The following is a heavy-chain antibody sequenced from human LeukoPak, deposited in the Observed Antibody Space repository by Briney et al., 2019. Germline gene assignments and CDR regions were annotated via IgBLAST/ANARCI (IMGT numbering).Heavy chain of an antibody. D-gene: IGHD2-2*01. V-gene: IGHV3-74*01. CDR2: INSDGTST. Sequence: GGSLRLSCAASGFTFSSYWMHWVRQAPGKGLVWVSRINSDGTSTRYADSVKGRFTISRDNATNTLYLQMDSLRAEDTAVYYCARAAAALEAFDIWGQGTMVTVSS. J-gene: IGHJ3*02. CDR3: ARAAAALEAFDI. CDR1: GFTFSSYW.